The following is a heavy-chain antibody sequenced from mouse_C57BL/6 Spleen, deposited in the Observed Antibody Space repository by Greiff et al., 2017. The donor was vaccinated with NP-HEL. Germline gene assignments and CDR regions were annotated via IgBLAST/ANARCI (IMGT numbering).Heavy chain of an antibody. Sequence: QVQLQQPGAELVRPGSSVKLSCKASGYTFTSYWMHWVKQRPIQGLEWIGNIDPSDSETPYNQKFKDKATLTVDKSSSTAYMQLSSLTSEDSAVYYCARGYYGSSLYWYFDVWGTGTTVTVSS. D-gene: IGHD1-1*01. CDR1: GYTFTSYW. V-gene: IGHV1-52*01. J-gene: IGHJ1*03. CDR2: IDPSDSET. CDR3: ARGYYGSSLYWYFDV.